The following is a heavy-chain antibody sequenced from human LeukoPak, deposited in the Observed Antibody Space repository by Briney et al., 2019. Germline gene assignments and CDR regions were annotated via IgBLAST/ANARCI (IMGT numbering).Heavy chain of an antibody. Sequence: QPGRSLRLSCAASGFTFSSYAMHWVDQAPGKGLEWVTVISYDGGNKFYADSVKGRFTISRDNSKNTLYLQMNTLRAEGTALYYCARVDSSGWLIYGMDVLGQGTTVTVSS. CDR1: GFTFSSYA. J-gene: IGHJ6*02. V-gene: IGHV3-30*04. CDR2: ISYDGGNK. CDR3: ARVDSSGWLIYGMDV. D-gene: IGHD6-19*01.